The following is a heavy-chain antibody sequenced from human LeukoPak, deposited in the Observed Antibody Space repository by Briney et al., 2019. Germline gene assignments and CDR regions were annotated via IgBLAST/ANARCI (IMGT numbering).Heavy chain of an antibody. CDR1: GFTFSSYA. D-gene: IGHD3-10*01. V-gene: IGHV3-23*01. Sequence: GGSLRLSCAASGFTFSSYAMSWVRQAPGKGLEWVSAISGSGGSTYYADSVKGRFTISRDNSKNTLYLQMNSLRAEDTAVYYCAKGEKVTMVRGVTWFDPWGQGTLVTVSS. CDR3: AKGEKVTMVRGVTWFDP. J-gene: IGHJ5*02. CDR2: ISGSGGST.